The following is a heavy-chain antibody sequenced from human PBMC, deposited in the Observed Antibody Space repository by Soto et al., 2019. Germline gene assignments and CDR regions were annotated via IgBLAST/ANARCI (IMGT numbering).Heavy chain of an antibody. CDR2: IYPGDSYT. Sequence: GESLKISCKGSGYSFTSYWIGWVRQMPGKGLEWRGIIYPGDSYTRFSPSFQGQVNIPADKSISIPYLQCSSRKASDTAMYYCARLRRAGGYSFDGFDIWGQVTTVTVSS. J-gene: IGHJ3*02. D-gene: IGHD3-22*01. V-gene: IGHV5-51*01. CDR3: ARLRRAGGYSFDGFDI. CDR1: GYSFTSYW.